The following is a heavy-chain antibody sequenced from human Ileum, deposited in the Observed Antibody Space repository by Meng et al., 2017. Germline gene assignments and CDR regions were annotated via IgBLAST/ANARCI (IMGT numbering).Heavy chain of an antibody. Sequence: GSERVNPSGTLTLPCAVYGGSFSGYYLSWTRQPPGKGLEWIGEINHSGSTNYNPSLKSRVTISVDTSKNQFSLKLSSVTAADTAVYYCARGGGRYGPDFDYWGQGTLVTVSS. D-gene: IGHD3-16*01. CDR3: ARGGGRYGPDFDY. J-gene: IGHJ4*02. V-gene: IGHV4-34*01. CDR2: INHSGST. CDR1: GGSFSGYY.